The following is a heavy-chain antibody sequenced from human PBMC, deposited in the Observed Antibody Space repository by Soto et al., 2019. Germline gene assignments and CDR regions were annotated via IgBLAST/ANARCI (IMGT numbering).Heavy chain of an antibody. V-gene: IGHV1-69*01. Sequence: QVQLVQSGAELKKPGSSVKVSCKTSGATFNNSAISWLRQAPGHGLGWMGGITPLYHATYAQKFQGRVTISADASKSTVSMDLPSLSSDATAVYYSTRDREISARPGGWFGPWGRATVVTVSS. CDR2: ITPLYHA. CDR3: TRDREISARPGGWFGP. J-gene: IGHJ5*02. CDR1: GATFNNSA. D-gene: IGHD6-6*01.